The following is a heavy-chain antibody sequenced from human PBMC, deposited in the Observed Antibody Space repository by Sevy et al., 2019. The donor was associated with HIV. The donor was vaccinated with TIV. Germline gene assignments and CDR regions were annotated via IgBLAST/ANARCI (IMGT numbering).Heavy chain of an antibody. CDR1: GFTFSDYW. Sequence: GGSLRLSCAASGFTFSDYWMSWVRQAPEKGLEWVANIKQDGSKKYYVDSVKGRFIMSRDNAKNSLYLEMNSLRAEDTAVYYCARGGYYYDNAAYYAFDSWGQGTLVTVSS. D-gene: IGHD3-22*01. J-gene: IGHJ4*02. V-gene: IGHV3-7*01. CDR2: IKQDGSKK. CDR3: ARGGYYYDNAAYYAFDS.